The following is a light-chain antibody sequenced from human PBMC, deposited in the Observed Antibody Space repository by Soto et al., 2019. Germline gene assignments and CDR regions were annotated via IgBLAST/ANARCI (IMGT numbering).Light chain of an antibody. J-gene: IGLJ3*02. CDR1: NIGSKS. V-gene: IGLV3-21*02. Sequence: SYELTQPPAVSVAPGQTARITCGGDNIGSKSVHWYQQKPGQAPVLVVYNYRDRPSGIPERFSDSNSGNTATLTISGVEAGDEADYYCQVWDSSRDHVVFGGGTKLTVL. CDR3: QVWDSSRDHVV. CDR2: NYR.